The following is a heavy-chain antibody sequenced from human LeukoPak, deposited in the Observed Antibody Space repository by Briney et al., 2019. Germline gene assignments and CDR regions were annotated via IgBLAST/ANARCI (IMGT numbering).Heavy chain of an antibody. CDR1: GFSFNAYN. D-gene: IGHD3-16*02. J-gene: IGHJ4*02. V-gene: IGHV3-30*02. Sequence: PGGSLRLSCAAPGFSFNAYNIHWIRQAPGRGLEWVSFIRNDETEIHYADFAKGRFTISRDKSKNSLYLQMNSLRPDDTALYYCAKDGGRYRFDYWGQGTMVTVSS. CDR2: IRNDETEI. CDR3: AKDGGRYRFDY.